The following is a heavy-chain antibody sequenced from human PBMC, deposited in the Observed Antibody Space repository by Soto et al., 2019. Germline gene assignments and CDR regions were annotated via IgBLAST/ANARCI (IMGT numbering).Heavy chain of an antibody. D-gene: IGHD2-15*01. J-gene: IGHJ3*02. Sequence: GGSLRLSCAASGFTFSSYSMNWVRQAPGKGLEWVSSISSSSSYIYYADSVKGRSTISRDNAKNSLYLQMNSLRAEDTAVYYCARDIVAVVAELDIWGQGTMVTVSS. CDR2: ISSSSSYI. CDR3: ARDIVAVVAELDI. V-gene: IGHV3-21*01. CDR1: GFTFSSYS.